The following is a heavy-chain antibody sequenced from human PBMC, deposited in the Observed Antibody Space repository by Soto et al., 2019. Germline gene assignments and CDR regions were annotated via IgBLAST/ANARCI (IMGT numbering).Heavy chain of an antibody. V-gene: IGHV1-46*01. CDR1: GYTFTRYY. CDR3: ARSRSMGDWSASVTTYAYGRDV. J-gene: IGHJ6*02. Sequence: QVQLVQSGAEVKKPGASVKVSCQTSGYTFTRYYIHWVRQDPGQGRAWMGIINTSGGYTKYSKKFQDKVTMTRDASTNIAYMALSILTSGDTAVYFCARSRSMGDWSASVTTYAYGRDVGGQGTTVPATS. CDR2: INTSGGYT. D-gene: IGHD3-3*01.